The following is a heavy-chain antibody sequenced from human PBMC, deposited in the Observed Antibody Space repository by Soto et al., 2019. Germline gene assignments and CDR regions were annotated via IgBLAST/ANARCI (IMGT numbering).Heavy chain of an antibody. CDR3: ARDLPYYDFWSGYYGSRYYYYGMDV. D-gene: IGHD3-3*01. Sequence: PSETLSLTCTVSGGSISSYYWSWIRQPPGKGLEWIGYIYYSGSTNYNPSLKSRVTISVDTSKNQFSLKLSSVTAADTAVYYCARDLPYYDFWSGYYGSRYYYYGMDVWGQGTTVTVSS. J-gene: IGHJ6*02. CDR2: IYYSGST. CDR1: GGSISSYY. V-gene: IGHV4-59*01.